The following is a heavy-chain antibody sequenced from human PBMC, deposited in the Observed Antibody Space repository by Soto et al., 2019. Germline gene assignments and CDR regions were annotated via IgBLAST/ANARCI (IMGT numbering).Heavy chain of an antibody. CDR1: GGSISSSSYY. D-gene: IGHD3-3*01. CDR2: IYYSGST. V-gene: IGHV4-39*01. Sequence: SETLSLTCTVSGGSISSSSYYWGWIRQPPGKGLEWIGSIYYSGSTYYNPSLKSRVTISVDTSKNQFSLKLSSVTAADTAVYYCATLPRITIFGVASSPFDYWGQGTLVTVSS. J-gene: IGHJ4*02. CDR3: ATLPRITIFGVASSPFDY.